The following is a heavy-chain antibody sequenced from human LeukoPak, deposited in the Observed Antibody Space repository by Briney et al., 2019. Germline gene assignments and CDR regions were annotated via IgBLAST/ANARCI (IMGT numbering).Heavy chain of an antibody. D-gene: IGHD3-22*01. J-gene: IGHJ4*02. V-gene: IGHV3-30*04. CDR2: ISYDGSNK. CDR1: GFTFSSYA. Sequence: GGSLRLSCAASGFTFSSYAMHWVRQAPGKGLEWVAVISYDGSNKYYADSVKGRFTISRDNSKNTLYLQMNSLRAEDTAVYYCAKDGDYYDSSGYYPLWGQGTLVTVSS. CDR3: AKDGDYYDSSGYYPL.